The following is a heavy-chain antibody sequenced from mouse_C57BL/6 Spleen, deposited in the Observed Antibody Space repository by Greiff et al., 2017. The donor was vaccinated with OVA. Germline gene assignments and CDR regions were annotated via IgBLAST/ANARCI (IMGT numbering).Heavy chain of an antibody. D-gene: IGHD1-1*02. Sequence: QVQLQQPGAELVKPGASVKLSCKASGYTFTSYWMHWVKQRPGQGLEWIGMIYPSSGSTNYNEKFKSKATLTVDKSSSTAYLQRSSLTAEDSAVYYCASAAWGSAFAYWGQGTLVTVSA. CDR1: GYTFTSYW. V-gene: IGHV1-64*01. J-gene: IGHJ3*01. CDR2: IYPSSGST. CDR3: ASAAWGSAFAY.